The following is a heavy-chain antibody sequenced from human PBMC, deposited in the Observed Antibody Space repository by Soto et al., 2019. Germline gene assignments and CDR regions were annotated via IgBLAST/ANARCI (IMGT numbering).Heavy chain of an antibody. CDR2: IYYSGST. J-gene: IGHJ5*02. CDR3: ARELERGWFDP. Sequence: PSETLSLTCSVSGGSISSYYWSWIRQPPGKGLEWIGYIYYSGSTNYNPSLKSRVTISVDTSKNQFSLKLSSVTAADTAVYYCARELERGWFDPWGQGTLVTVYS. D-gene: IGHD1-1*01. CDR1: GGSISSYY. V-gene: IGHV4-59*01.